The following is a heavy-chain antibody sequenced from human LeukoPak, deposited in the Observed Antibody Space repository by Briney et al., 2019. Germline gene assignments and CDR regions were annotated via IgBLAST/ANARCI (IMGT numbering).Heavy chain of an antibody. CDR2: INPNSGGT. V-gene: IGHV1-2*02. D-gene: IGHD7-27*01. CDR3: ARFGSNWGFRYFDL. CDR1: GYTLTGYY. Sequence: ASVKVSCKASGYTLTGYYMHWVRQAPGQGLEWMGWINPNSGGTNYAQKFQGRVTMTRDTSISTACMELSRLRSDDTAVYYCARFGSNWGFRYFDLWGRGTLVTVSS. J-gene: IGHJ2*01.